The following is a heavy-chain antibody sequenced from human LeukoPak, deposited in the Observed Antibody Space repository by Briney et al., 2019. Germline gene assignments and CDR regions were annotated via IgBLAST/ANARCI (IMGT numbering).Heavy chain of an antibody. V-gene: IGHV5-51*01. Sequence: GESLKISCKGSGYSFTSYWIGWVRQVPGKGLEWMGIIYPGDSDTRYSPSFQGQVTISADKSISTAYLQWSSLKASDTAMYYCAKSAYPGYDILTGYYRSWGQGTLVTVSS. CDR1: GYSFTSYW. D-gene: IGHD3-9*01. CDR3: AKSAYPGYDILTGYYRS. CDR2: IYPGDSDT. J-gene: IGHJ5*02.